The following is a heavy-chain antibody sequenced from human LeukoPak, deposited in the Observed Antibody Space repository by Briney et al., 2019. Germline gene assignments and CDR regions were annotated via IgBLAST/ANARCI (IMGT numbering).Heavy chain of an antibody. CDR1: GGTFSSYA. Sequence: SVKVSCKASGGTFSSYAISWVRQTPGQGLEWMGGIIPIFGTANYAQKFQGRVTITADESTSTAYMELSSLRSEDTAVYYCAGSYCSSTSCYRWYWFDPWGQGTLVTVSS. CDR3: AGSYCSSTSCYRWYWFDP. D-gene: IGHD2-2*01. V-gene: IGHV1-69*13. CDR2: IIPIFGTA. J-gene: IGHJ5*02.